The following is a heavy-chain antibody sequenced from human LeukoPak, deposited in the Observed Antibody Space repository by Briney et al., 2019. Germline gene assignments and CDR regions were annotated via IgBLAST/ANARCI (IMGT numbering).Heavy chain of an antibody. D-gene: IGHD1-14*01. CDR2: IYSGGAT. CDR1: GFTVSSNY. V-gene: IGHV3-53*01. J-gene: IGHJ5*02. CDR3: ARDQVS. Sequence: GGSLRLCCAASGFTVSSNYMSWVRQPPGKGLEWVSVIYSGGATYYADSVKGRFTISRDNSKNTLYLQMNSLRAEDTAVYYCARDQVSWGQGTLVTVSS.